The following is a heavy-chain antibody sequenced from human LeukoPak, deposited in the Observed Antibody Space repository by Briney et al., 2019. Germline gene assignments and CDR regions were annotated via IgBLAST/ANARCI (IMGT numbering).Heavy chain of an antibody. D-gene: IGHD3-10*01. CDR2: IYSGGST. CDR1: GFTVSSNY. CDR3: AGALWFGVSPPGY. J-gene: IGHJ4*02. Sequence: GGSLRLSCAASGFTVSSNYMSWVRQAPGKGLEWVSVIYSGGSTYYADSVKGRFTISRDNSKNTLYLQMNSLRAEDTAVYYCAGALWFGVSPPGYWGQGTLVPVSS. V-gene: IGHV3-66*02.